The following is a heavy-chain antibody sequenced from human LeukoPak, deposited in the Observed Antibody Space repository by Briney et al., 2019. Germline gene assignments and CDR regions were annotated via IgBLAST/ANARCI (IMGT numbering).Heavy chain of an antibody. CDR1: GFTFSGYT. V-gene: IGHV3-21*01. Sequence: GGSLRLSCAASGFTFSGYTMTWVRQAPGKGLEWVSSISNISTYIYYADSVKGRFTISRDNVQNSLYLQMNSLRAEDTAVYYRSGLVWSPTRWYHFDHWGQGTLVVVSS. CDR2: ISNISTYI. CDR3: SGLVWSPTRWYHFDH. D-gene: IGHD3-3*01. J-gene: IGHJ4*02.